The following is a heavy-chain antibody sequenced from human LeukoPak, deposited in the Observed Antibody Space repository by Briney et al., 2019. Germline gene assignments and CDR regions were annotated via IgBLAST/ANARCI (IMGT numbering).Heavy chain of an antibody. V-gene: IGHV4-39*01. CDR1: GGSISSSSYY. D-gene: IGHD6-13*01. CDR3: ASSFIAAAGTFFFDY. J-gene: IGHJ4*02. CDR2: IYYSGST. Sequence: SETLSLTCTVSGGSISSSSYYWGWIRQPPGKGLEWIGSIYYSGSTYYNPSLKSRVTISVDTSKNQFSLKVSSMTAADTAVYYCASSFIAAAGTFFFDYWGQGTLVTVSS.